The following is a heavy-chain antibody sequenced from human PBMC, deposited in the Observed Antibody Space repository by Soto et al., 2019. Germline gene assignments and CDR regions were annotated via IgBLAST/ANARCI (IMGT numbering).Heavy chain of an antibody. CDR3: TTLDIVVVPAAMELYYYYYYMDV. J-gene: IGHJ6*03. D-gene: IGHD2-2*03. CDR2: IKSKTDGGTT. Sequence: GGSLRLSCAASGFTYSNAWMSWFRQAPGKGLEWVGRIKSKTDGGTTDYAAPVKGRFTISRDDSKNTLYLQMNSLKTEDTAVYYCTTLDIVVVPAAMELYYYYYYMDVWGKGTTVTVSS. CDR1: GFTYSNAW. V-gene: IGHV3-15*01.